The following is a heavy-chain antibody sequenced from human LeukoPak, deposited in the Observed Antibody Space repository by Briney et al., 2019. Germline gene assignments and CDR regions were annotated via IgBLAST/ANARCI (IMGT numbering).Heavy chain of an antibody. D-gene: IGHD5-24*01. V-gene: IGHV3-23*01. CDR1: GFTFSVAA. CDR2: IGASGEST. J-gene: IGHJ3*01. Sequence: GGSLRLSCAASGFTFSVAAMTWVRLAPGKGLEWVSLIGASGESTYYADPVKGRFTISRDNSKNTLSLQMNSLRVEDTAMYFCAKDIQLSTWGLGTMVTVSS. CDR3: AKDIQLST.